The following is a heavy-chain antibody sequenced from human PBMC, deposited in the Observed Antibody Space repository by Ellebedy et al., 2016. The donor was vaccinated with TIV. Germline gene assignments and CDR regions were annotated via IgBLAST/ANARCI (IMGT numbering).Heavy chain of an antibody. Sequence: PSETLSLTCAASGFTFSNAWMSWVRQAPGKGLEWVSYISSSGSSIYYADSVKGRFTISRDNAKNSLYLQMNSLRAEDTAVYYCAKSHYYDSSGYYLGGLIDYWGQGTLVTVSS. V-gene: IGHV3-11*01. CDR2: ISSSGSSI. D-gene: IGHD3-22*01. CDR3: AKSHYYDSSGYYLGGLIDY. J-gene: IGHJ4*02. CDR1: GFTFSNAW.